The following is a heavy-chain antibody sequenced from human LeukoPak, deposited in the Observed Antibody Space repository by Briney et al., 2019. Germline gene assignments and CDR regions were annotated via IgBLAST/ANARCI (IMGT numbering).Heavy chain of an antibody. J-gene: IGHJ5*01. CDR3: ARGLKIFDF. CDR1: GFTFTSSW. Sequence: GGSLRLSCAASGFTFTSSWMSWVRQAPGKGLEWVANIKQDGSEQYYVDSVKGRFAISRDNTKNSLYLQMNSLRVEDTAVYYCARGLKIFDFWGQGTLVTVSS. V-gene: IGHV3-7*01. CDR2: IKQDGSEQ.